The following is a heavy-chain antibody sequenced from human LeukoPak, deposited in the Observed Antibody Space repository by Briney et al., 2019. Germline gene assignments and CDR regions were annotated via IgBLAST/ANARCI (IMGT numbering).Heavy chain of an antibody. CDR2: IRSKAYGGTT. V-gene: IGHV3-49*03. D-gene: IGHD4-17*01. CDR1: GFTFGDYA. Sequence: PGRSLRLSCKASGFTFGDYAMSWFRQAPGKGLEWVGFIRSKAYGGTTEYAASVKGRFTISRDDSKSIAYLQMNSLKTEDTAVYYCTRGGGGYGDYAVDFDYWGQGTLVTVSS. J-gene: IGHJ4*02. CDR3: TRGGGGYGDYAVDFDY.